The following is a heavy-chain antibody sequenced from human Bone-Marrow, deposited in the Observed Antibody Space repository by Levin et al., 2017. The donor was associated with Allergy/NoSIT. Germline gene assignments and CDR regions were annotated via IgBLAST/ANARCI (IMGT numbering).Heavy chain of an antibody. CDR3: AGTRVVPAAIWRMRYYGMDV. D-gene: IGHD2-2*02. CDR1: GFTVSSNY. CDR2: IYSGGST. Sequence: ASVKVSCAASGFTVSSNYMSWVRQAPGKGLEWVSVIYSGGSTYYADSVKGRFTISRDNSKNTLYLQMNSLRAEDTAVYYCAGTRVVPAAIWRMRYYGMDVWGQGTTVTVSS. V-gene: IGHV3-66*01. J-gene: IGHJ6*02.